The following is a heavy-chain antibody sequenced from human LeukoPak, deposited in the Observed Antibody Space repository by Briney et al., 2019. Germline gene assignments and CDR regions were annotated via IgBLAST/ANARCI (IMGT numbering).Heavy chain of an antibody. CDR1: GFTFDDYG. CDR2: ISSSGDYA. J-gene: IGHJ4*02. CDR3: ARGAGGEGPHDY. V-gene: IGHV3-11*06. Sequence: PGGSLRLSCAASGFTFDDYGMSWIRQAPGKGLEWVSYISSSGDYATYADSVKGRFTTSRDNAKSSLSLQMNSLRAEDTAVYYCARGAGGEGPHDYWGQGALVTVSS.